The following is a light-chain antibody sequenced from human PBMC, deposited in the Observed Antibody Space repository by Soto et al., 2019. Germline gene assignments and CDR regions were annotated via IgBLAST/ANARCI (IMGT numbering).Light chain of an antibody. CDR2: GAS. CDR1: QSLSSSY. Sequence: EIMLSQSPGTLSWTPGERATLSCRASQSLSSSYLAWYQQKPGQAPTLLIYGASSRAAGIPDRFSGSGSGTDFTLTISRLEPEDFAVYYCQQYGSSSTFGQGTRLEIK. CDR3: QQYGSSST. J-gene: IGKJ5*01. V-gene: IGKV3-20*01.